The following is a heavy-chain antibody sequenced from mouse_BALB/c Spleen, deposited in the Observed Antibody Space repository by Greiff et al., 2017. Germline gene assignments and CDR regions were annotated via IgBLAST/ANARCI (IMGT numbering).Heavy chain of an antibody. V-gene: IGHV1-14*01. J-gene: IGHJ3*01. CDR3: AREGTARAIFAY. CDR1: GYTFTTYV. Sequence: VQLQQSGPELVRPGASVTMSCKASGYTFTTYVMHWVKQKPGQGLEWIGYINPNNDGTKYNEKFKGKATLTSDKSSRTAYMELSSLTSEDSAVYYCAREGTARAIFAYWGQGTLVTVSA. D-gene: IGHD3-2*01. CDR2: INPNNDGT.